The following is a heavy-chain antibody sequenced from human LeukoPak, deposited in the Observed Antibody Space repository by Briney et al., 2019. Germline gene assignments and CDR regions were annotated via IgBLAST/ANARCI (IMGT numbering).Heavy chain of an antibody. Sequence: PGGSLRLSCAASGFTFSSYGMHWVRQAPGKGLEWVAFIRYDGSNKYYADSVKGRFTISRDNSKNTLYLQMNSLRAEDTAVYYCARKGAVVVVTPFDYWGQGTLVTVSS. D-gene: IGHD3-22*01. CDR3: ARKGAVVVVTPFDY. CDR2: IRYDGSNK. J-gene: IGHJ4*02. V-gene: IGHV3-30*02. CDR1: GFTFSSYG.